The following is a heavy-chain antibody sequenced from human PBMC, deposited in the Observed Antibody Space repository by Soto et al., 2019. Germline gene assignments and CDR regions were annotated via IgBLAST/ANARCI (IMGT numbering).Heavy chain of an antibody. CDR3: GRDEDRWDQRFLEY. D-gene: IGHD1-26*01. Sequence: QVRLVQSGAEVGQPGASVKVSCKASGHTSRNNGISWVRQAPGQGLEWMGFINANTGATNYAREFRGRLTLTTDTFTRTVDMELRSLRSDVTAVYYCGRDEDRWDQRFLEYWGQGTLVTVSS. CDR1: GHTSRNNG. CDR2: INANTGAT. J-gene: IGHJ4*02. V-gene: IGHV1-18*01.